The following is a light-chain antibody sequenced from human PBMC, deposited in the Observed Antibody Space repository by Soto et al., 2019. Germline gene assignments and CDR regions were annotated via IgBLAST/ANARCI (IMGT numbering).Light chain of an antibody. Sequence: QSALTQPASVSGSPGQSITISCSGTTSDVGGYNLVSWYQQPTTNPRNLLFYEDIQRSSGASSRFSGSKSGNTASLTISGLQAEDEADYYCCSYASSSSYVFGTGTKLTVL. CDR3: CSYASSSSYV. V-gene: IGLV2-23*01. CDR2: EDI. CDR1: TSDVGGYNL. J-gene: IGLJ1*01.